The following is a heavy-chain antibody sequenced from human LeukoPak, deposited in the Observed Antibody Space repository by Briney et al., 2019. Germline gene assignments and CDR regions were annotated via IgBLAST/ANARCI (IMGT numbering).Heavy chain of an antibody. V-gene: IGHV1-18*04. D-gene: IGHD3-16*02. CDR3: AREREITFGGVIADDY. Sequence: GASVKVSCKASGYTFTDYYMHWVRQAPGQGLEWMGWISAYNGNTNYAQKLQGRVTMTTDTSTSTAYMELRSLRSDDTAVYYCAREREITFGGVIADDYWGQGTLVTVSS. CDR2: ISAYNGNT. CDR1: GYTFTDYY. J-gene: IGHJ4*02.